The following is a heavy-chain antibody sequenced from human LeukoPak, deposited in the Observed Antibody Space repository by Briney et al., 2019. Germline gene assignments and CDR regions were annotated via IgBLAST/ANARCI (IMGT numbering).Heavy chain of an antibody. CDR3: ARALTPHRVFDAFDI. D-gene: IGHD3-10*01. J-gene: IGHJ3*02. CDR1: GFTFSSNA. V-gene: IGHV3-30*03. Sequence: PGGSLRLSCAASGFTFSSNAMDWVRQAPGKGLEWLALISHDGSKKYYADSVKGRFTVSRDNSRNTLYLQISSLTVEDTAMYYCARALTPHRVFDAFDIWGQGTMVTVSS. CDR2: ISHDGSKK.